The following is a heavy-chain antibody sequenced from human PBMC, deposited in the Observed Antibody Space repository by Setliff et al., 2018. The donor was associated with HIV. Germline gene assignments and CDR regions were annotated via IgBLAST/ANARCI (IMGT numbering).Heavy chain of an antibody. CDR1: GFTFSDYY. Sequence: GGSLRLSCAASGFTFSDYYMSWIRQAPGKGLEWVSYISSSGSTIYYADSVKGRFTISRDNAKNSLYLQMNSLRAEDTAVYYCSRSGRPSDEYVWFDPWGQGTLVTVSS. CDR3: SRSGRPSDEYVWFDP. V-gene: IGHV3-11*01. J-gene: IGHJ5*02. CDR2: ISSSGSTI. D-gene: IGHD2-15*01.